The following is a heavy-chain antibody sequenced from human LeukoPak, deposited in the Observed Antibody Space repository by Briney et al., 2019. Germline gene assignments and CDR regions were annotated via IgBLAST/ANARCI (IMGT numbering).Heavy chain of an antibody. CDR2: ISPRGDIT. CDR3: AKDDAWIRFAS. J-gene: IGHJ5*01. D-gene: IGHD5-12*01. V-gene: IGHV3-23*01. CDR1: GFTFSFYT. Sequence: GGSLRLSCAASGFTFSFYTMSWVRQAPGKGLEWVSGISPRGDITYYTDSVKGRFTVSRDNFKNTVHLQVNSLRPEDTAVYFCAKDDAWIRFASWGQGILVTVSS.